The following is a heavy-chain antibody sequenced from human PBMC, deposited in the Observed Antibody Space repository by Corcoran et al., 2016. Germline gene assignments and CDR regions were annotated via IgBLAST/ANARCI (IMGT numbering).Heavy chain of an antibody. CDR1: GYTFTSYY. CDR2: INPSGGST. J-gene: IGHJ4*02. CDR3: ARVSVPYDSSGYFGY. Sequence: QVQLVQSGAEVKKPGASVKVSCKASGYTFTSYYMHWVRQAPGQGLEWMGIINPSGGSTSYAQKFQGRVTMTRDTSTSTVYMELSSLRSEDTAVDYCARVSVPYDSSGYFGYWGQGTLVTVSS. D-gene: IGHD3-22*01. V-gene: IGHV1-46*01.